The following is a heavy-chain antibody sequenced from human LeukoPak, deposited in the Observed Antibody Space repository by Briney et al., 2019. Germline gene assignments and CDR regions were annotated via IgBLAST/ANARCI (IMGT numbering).Heavy chain of an antibody. CDR2: INPNSGGT. CDR3: ARDGIAARPRYYFDY. CDR1: GYTFTGYY. Sequence: ASVKVSCKASGYTFTGYYMHWVRQAPGQGLEWMGWINPNSGGTNYAQKSQGRVTMTRDTSISTAYMELSRLRSDDTAVYYCARDGIAARPRYYFDYWGQGTLVTVSS. D-gene: IGHD6-6*01. V-gene: IGHV1-2*02. J-gene: IGHJ4*02.